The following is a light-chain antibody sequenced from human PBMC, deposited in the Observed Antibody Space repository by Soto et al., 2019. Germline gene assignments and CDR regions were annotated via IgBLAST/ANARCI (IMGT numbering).Light chain of an antibody. V-gene: IGLV2-23*01. CDR3: CSYARSSTYV. J-gene: IGLJ1*01. CDR1: SSDVGSYNL. CDR2: VDS. Sequence: QAVVTQPASVSGSPGQSITISCTGTSSDVGSYNLVSWYQQHPGKAPKVMIYVDSKRPSGVSNRFSGSKSGNTASLTISGLQAEDEADYYCCSYARSSTYVFGTGTKLTVL.